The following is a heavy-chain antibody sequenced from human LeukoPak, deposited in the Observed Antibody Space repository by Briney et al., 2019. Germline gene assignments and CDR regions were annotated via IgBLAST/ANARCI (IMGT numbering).Heavy chain of an antibody. V-gene: IGHV3-64*01. CDR2: ISSDGGST. Sequence: GGSLRLSCAASGFTFSTYPMHWVRQAPGKGLEYLAGISSDGGSTYHANSVKGRFTISRDNSKNTLYLQMGSLRAEDTAVYYCADLRLRFDYWGQGTLVTVSS. CDR1: GFTFSTYP. J-gene: IGHJ4*02. D-gene: IGHD2-21*01. CDR3: ADLRLRFDY.